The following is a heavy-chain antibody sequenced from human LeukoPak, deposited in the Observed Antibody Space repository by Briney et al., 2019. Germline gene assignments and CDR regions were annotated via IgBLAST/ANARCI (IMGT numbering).Heavy chain of an antibody. Sequence: QPGGSLRLSCAASGFTFSSYAMSWVRQAPGKGRERVAAISGSGANTFYGDSVKGRFTISRDNSENTLYVQMNSLRAEDTAVYYCAREAGDSLDLMDNYFDYWGQGTRVTVSA. J-gene: IGHJ4*02. CDR1: GFTFSSYA. CDR2: ISGSGANT. CDR3: AREAGDSLDLMDNYFDY. D-gene: IGHD3-22*01. V-gene: IGHV3-23*01.